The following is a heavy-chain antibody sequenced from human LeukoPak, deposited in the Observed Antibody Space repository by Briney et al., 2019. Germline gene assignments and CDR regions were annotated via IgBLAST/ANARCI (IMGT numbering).Heavy chain of an antibody. CDR2: ISHDGTVQ. J-gene: IGHJ4*02. CDR3: AKETSSGNFVTIDC. V-gene: IGHV3-30*18. CDR1: GFTFSSYG. D-gene: IGHD1-26*01. Sequence: GGSLRLSCAASGFTFSSYGMQWVRQAPGKGLEWVAVISHDGTVQHYADSVKGRFTISRDNSDNTLYPQMNSLRDEDTAMYYCAKETSSGNFVTIDCWGQGTLVTVSS.